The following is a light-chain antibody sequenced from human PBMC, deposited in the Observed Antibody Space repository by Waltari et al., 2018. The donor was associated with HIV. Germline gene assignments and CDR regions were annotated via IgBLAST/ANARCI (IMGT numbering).Light chain of an antibody. Sequence: QSVLTQPPSASGTPGQRVTISCSGDSSNIGSSSVNWYQLIPGEAPKLLVYSLNGRPSVVPSRFSGAKSGTSASLAISGLQSGDEADYFCAAWDDSLNGLVCGGGTKLTVL. J-gene: IGLJ3*02. CDR2: SLN. CDR1: SSNIGSSS. CDR3: AAWDDSLNGLV. V-gene: IGLV1-44*01.